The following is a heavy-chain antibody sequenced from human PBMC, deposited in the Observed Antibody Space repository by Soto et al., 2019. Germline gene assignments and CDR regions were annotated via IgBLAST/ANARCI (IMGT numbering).Heavy chain of an antibody. CDR2: IYYSGST. J-gene: IGHJ3*02. CDR1: GGSISSYY. D-gene: IGHD5-12*01. CDR3: ARHPREDSGYVIDAFDI. Sequence: PSETLSLTCTVSGGSISSYYWSWIRQPPGKGLEWIGYIYYSGSTNYNPSLKSRVTISVDTSKNQFSLKLSSVTAADTAVYYCARHPREDSGYVIDAFDIWGQGTMVTVSS. V-gene: IGHV4-59*08.